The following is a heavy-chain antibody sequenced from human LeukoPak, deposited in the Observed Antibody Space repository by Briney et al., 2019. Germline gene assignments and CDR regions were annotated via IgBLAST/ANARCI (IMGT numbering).Heavy chain of an antibody. D-gene: IGHD5-18*01. CDR2: IIPILGIA. CDR3: ARGCGYSYGTWGYYYYYYGMDV. V-gene: IGHV1-69*04. Sequence: GASVKVSCKASGGTFSSYAISWVRQAPGQGLEWMGRIIPILGIANYAQKFQGRVTITADKSTSTAYMELSSLRSEDTAVYYCARGCGYSYGTWGYYYYYYGMDVWGQGTTVTVSS. CDR1: GGTFSSYA. J-gene: IGHJ6*02.